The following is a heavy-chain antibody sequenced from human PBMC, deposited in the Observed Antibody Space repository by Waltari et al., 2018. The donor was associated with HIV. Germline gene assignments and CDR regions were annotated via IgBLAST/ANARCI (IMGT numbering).Heavy chain of an antibody. CDR1: RFTFSSYA. Sequence: QVQLVESGGGVVQPGRSLRLSCAASRFTFSSYAMHWVRQAPGKGLWWVAVISYYGDNKYYADSVKGRFTISRDNSKNTLYLQMNSLRAEDTAVYYCAKGASGWSPGYWGQGTLVTVSS. D-gene: IGHD6-19*01. CDR3: AKGASGWSPGY. J-gene: IGHJ4*02. CDR2: ISYYGDNK. V-gene: IGHV3-30*18.